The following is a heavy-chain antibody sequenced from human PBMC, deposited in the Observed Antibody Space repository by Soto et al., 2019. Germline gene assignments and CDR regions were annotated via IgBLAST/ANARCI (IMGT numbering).Heavy chain of an antibody. Sequence: GGSLRLSCVASGFTFSTYTMSWVRQAPGKGLEWVSRVNMDATTINYADSVRGRFTISRDNAKNTLYLQMNSLRTEDTAVYYCATAGMYRFDYWGEGTLVTVSS. CDR3: ATAGMYRFDY. J-gene: IGHJ4*02. D-gene: IGHD3-16*02. V-gene: IGHV3-74*01. CDR2: VNMDATTI. CDR1: GFTFSTYT.